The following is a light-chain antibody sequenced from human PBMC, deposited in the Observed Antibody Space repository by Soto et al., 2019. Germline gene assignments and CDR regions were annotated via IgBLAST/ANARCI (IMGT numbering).Light chain of an antibody. CDR3: QRSGHSARR. CDR2: GAT. V-gene: IGKV3-20*01. Sequence: SVLTQAPGTLPLSRGEIATLSYSASLSVSSIHLAWYHQNPGQAPRLLIYGATGRATGIQDGFSGSGSGTDFPVTLSRLGPEDFAVCSCQRSGHSARRFGEGNKVEI. J-gene: IGKJ1*01. CDR1: LSVSSIH.